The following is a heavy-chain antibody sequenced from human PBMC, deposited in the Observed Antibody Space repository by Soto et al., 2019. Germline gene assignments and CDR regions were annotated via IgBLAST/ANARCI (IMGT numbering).Heavy chain of an antibody. J-gene: IGHJ4*02. CDR3: ARTTELLIDY. V-gene: IGHV4-39*01. Sequence: QLQLQESGPGLVKPSETLSLTCTVSGGSISSSSYYWGWIRQPPGKGLEWIGSIYYSGSTYYNPSLKIRVTISLDTSKNQFSLKLSSVTAADTAVYYCARTTELLIDYWGQGTLVTVSS. CDR1: GGSISSSSYY. CDR2: IYYSGST. D-gene: IGHD2-15*01.